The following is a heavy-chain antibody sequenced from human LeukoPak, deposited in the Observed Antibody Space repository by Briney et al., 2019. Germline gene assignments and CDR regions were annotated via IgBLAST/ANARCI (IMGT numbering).Heavy chain of an antibody. CDR2: VWYDGSDK. CDR3: AKDWYLRGVIRIFDY. J-gene: IGHJ4*02. Sequence: PGGSLRLSCAASGFTFSSYGMHWVRQAPGKGLEWVAIVWYDGSDKYYADSVKGRFTISRDNSKNRLYLQMSRLRADDTAVYYCAKDWYLRGVIRIFDYWGQGTQVTVSS. D-gene: IGHD3-10*02. CDR1: GFTFSSYG. V-gene: IGHV3-33*06.